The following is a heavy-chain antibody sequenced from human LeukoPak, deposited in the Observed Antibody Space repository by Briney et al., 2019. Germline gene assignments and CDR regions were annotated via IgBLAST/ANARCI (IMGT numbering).Heavy chain of an antibody. J-gene: IGHJ6*03. Sequence: SVKVSCKASGGTFSKCAISWVRQAPGQGLEWMGGIVPIFGLANYAQKFQGRVTITADEVTSTAYMELSSLRSEDTAVYYCARNRPERHENYYYYYYMDVWGKGTTVTVSS. V-gene: IGHV1-69*13. CDR2: IVPIFGLA. D-gene: IGHD2/OR15-2a*01. CDR3: ARNRPERHENYYYYYYMDV. CDR1: GGTFSKCA.